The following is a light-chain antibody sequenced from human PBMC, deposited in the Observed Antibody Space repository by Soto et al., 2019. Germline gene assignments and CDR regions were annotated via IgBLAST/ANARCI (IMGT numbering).Light chain of an antibody. CDR3: QQYGSSPPIT. CDR2: GAS. V-gene: IGKV3-20*01. CDR1: QSVRRN. J-gene: IGKJ5*01. Sequence: EIVMTQSPATLSVSPGERATLYCRASQSVRRNLAWYQQKLGQAPRLLIYGASTRATGIPARFSGSGSGTDFTLTISRLEPEDFAVYYCQQYGSSPPITFGQGTRLEIK.